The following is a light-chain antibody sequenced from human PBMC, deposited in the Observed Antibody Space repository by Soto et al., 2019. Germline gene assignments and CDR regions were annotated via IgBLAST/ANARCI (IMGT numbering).Light chain of an antibody. Sequence: VLTQSPGTLSLSPGERATLSCRASQSVSSTYLAWYQQKPGQAPRLLIYGASSRATGIPDRFSGSGSGTDFTLTISRLEPEDFAVYYCQQFGSSPRTFGQGTKVDI. CDR1: QSVSSTY. CDR3: QQFGSSPRT. CDR2: GAS. J-gene: IGKJ1*01. V-gene: IGKV3-20*01.